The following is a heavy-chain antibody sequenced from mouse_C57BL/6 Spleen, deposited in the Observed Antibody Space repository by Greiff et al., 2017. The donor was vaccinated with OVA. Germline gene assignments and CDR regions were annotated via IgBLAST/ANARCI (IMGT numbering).Heavy chain of an antibody. CDR2: ISDGGSYT. D-gene: IGHD2-4*01. V-gene: IGHV5-4*03. CDR3: ASDGDDYDEDYAMDY. CDR1: GFTFSSYA. J-gene: IGHJ4*01. Sequence: EVKVVESGGGLVKPGGSLKLSCAASGFTFSSYAMSWVRQTPEKRLEWVATISDGGSYTYYPDNVKGRFTISRDNAKNNLYLQMSHLKSEDTAMYYGASDGDDYDEDYAMDYWGQGTSVTVSS.